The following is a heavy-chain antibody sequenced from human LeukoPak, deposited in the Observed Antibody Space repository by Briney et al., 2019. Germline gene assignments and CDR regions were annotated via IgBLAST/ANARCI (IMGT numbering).Heavy chain of an antibody. J-gene: IGHJ4*02. Sequence: ASVKVSCKASGYTFTSYGISWVRQAPGQGLEWMGWINPYNGNTNYAQKLQGRVTMTTDTSTSTAYMELRSLRSDDTAVYYCARVRYYDSSGYSYADYWGQGTLVTVSS. CDR1: GYTFTSYG. CDR3: ARVRYYDSSGYSYADY. D-gene: IGHD3-22*01. V-gene: IGHV1-18*01. CDR2: INPYNGNT.